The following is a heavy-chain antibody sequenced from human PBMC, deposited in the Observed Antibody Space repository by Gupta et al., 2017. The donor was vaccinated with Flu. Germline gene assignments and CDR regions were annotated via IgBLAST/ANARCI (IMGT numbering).Heavy chain of an antibody. CDR2: IYYSGST. V-gene: IGHV4-59*08. D-gene: IGHD6-25*01. Sequence: QVQLQESGAGLVKPSETLSITCTVSGGSISSYYWSWIRQPPGKGLEWIGYIYYSGSTNYNPSLKSRVTISVDTSKNQFSLKLSSVTAADTAVYYCARHSAMARSRFDYWGQGTLVTVSS. CDR3: ARHSAMARSRFDY. CDR1: GGSISSYY. J-gene: IGHJ4*02.